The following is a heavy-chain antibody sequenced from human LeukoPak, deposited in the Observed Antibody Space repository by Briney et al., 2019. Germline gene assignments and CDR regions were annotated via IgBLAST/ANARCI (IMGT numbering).Heavy chain of an antibody. Sequence: GGSVSVSCTASGYTFYIYNVYWVRQAPGKGVERMGWMNTRTGFAGYAQKFQDRLNMSRNTFITTAYMELTSLRSEDTAVYFCARGGIRDSNNVNYLYMAVWGKGTTVIVSS. CDR2: MNTRTGFA. CDR1: GYTFYIYN. CDR3: ARGGIRDSNNVNYLYMAV. J-gene: IGHJ6*04. D-gene: IGHD4-11*01. V-gene: IGHV1-8*01.